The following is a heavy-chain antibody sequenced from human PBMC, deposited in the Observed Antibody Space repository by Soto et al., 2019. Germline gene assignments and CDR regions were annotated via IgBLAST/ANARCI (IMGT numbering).Heavy chain of an antibody. V-gene: IGHV1-18*01. CDR1: GYTFTSYG. J-gene: IGHJ6*02. CDR3: ARERAAAGQDYYYYGMDV. CDR2: ISAYNGNT. Sequence: ASVKVSCKASGYTFTSYGISWVRQAPGQGLEWMGWISAYNGNTNYAQKLQGRVTMTTDTSTSTAYMELRSLRSDDTAVYYCARERAAAGQDYYYYGMDVWGQGTTVTVSS. D-gene: IGHD6-13*01.